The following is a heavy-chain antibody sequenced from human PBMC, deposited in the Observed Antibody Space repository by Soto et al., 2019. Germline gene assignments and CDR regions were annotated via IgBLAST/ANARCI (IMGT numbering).Heavy chain of an antibody. V-gene: IGHV4-34*01. CDR2: INDSGST. CDR1: GGSFSGYY. Sequence: QVQLQQWGAGLLKPSEILSLTCAVYGGSFSGYYWTWIRQSPGKGLEWIGEINDSGSTNYNPSLKSRVTLSVDTSKKQVSLKLNSVTAAATAVYYCARGLLVWFGELSRRGDHYSYVDVWGKGTTFTVSS. CDR3: ARGLLVWFGELSRRGDHYSYVDV. J-gene: IGHJ6*03. D-gene: IGHD3-10*01.